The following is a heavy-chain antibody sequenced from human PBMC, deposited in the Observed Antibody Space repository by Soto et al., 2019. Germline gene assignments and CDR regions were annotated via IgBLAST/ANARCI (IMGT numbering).Heavy chain of an antibody. CDR3: AHCRGGVASF. CDR1: GFSLSTRDVG. CDR2: VYWDDSK. D-gene: IGHD2-2*01. J-gene: IGHJ4*02. V-gene: IGHV2-5*02. Sequence: QITLNESGPTLVKPTQTLTLTCTFSGFSLSTRDVGVGWIRQSPGEALEWLGVVYWDDSKTYSPSLESRLTITTDTPKNQVVLRMTKMDPVDTATYYCAHCRGGVASFWGQGTLVTVSS.